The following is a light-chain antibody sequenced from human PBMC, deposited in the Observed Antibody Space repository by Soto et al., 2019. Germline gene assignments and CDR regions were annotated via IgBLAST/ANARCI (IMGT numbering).Light chain of an antibody. CDR2: AAS. J-gene: IGKJ5*01. Sequence: EIVLARSPCAPSLXRGXRXTLCXRASQSVSSYLAWYQQKPGQAPRLLVSAASNRATGIPARFSGSGSGTDFTLTITSLEPEDFAVYFCHQRYNWPRVTFGQGTRLEI. CDR3: HQRYNWPRVT. V-gene: IGKV3-11*01. CDR1: QSVSSY.